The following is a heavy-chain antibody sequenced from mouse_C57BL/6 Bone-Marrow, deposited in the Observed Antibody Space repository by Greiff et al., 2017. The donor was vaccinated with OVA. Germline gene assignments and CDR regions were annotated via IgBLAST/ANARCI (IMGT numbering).Heavy chain of an antibody. J-gene: IGHJ1*03. CDR3: ARPHWEGYFDV. D-gene: IGHD4-1*01. V-gene: IGHV5-6*02. Sequence: EVMLVESGGDLVKPGGSLKLSCAASGFTFSSYGMSWVRQTPDKRLEWVATISSGGSYIYYPDSVKGRFTISRDNAKNTLYLQMSSLKSEDTAMYYCARPHWEGYFDVWGTGTTVTVSS. CDR2: ISSGGSYI. CDR1: GFTFSSYG.